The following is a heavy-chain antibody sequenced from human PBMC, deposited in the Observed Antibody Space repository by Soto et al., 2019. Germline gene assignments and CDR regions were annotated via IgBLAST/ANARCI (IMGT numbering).Heavy chain of an antibody. D-gene: IGHD1-20*01. J-gene: IGHJ5*02. CDR3: ARDNRYNMNDEGWFDP. CDR2: MNPNSGNT. V-gene: IGHV1-8*01. CDR1: GYSFSDYA. Sequence: QVQLVQSGAEVKKPGASVKVSCKASGYSFSDYAINWVRQAPGQGPEWMGWMNPNSGNTGYAQKFQGRVTMTRNTSINTAYMELSSLGSEDTAVYYCARDNRYNMNDEGWFDPWGQGTLVTVSS.